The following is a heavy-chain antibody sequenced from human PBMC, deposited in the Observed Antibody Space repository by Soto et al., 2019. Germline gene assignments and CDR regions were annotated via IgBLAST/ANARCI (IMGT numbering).Heavy chain of an antibody. D-gene: IGHD3-10*01. CDR2: IKSKTDGGTT. V-gene: IGHV3-15*07. CDR3: TTDVGSYITMVRGAPREVDAFDI. CDR1: GFTFSNAW. Sequence: GGSLRLSCAASGFTFSNAWMNWVRQAPGKGLEWVGRIKSKTDGGTTDYAAPVKGRLTISRDDSKNTLYLQMNSLKTEDTAVYYCTTDVGSYITMVRGAPREVDAFDIWGQGTMVTVSS. J-gene: IGHJ3*02.